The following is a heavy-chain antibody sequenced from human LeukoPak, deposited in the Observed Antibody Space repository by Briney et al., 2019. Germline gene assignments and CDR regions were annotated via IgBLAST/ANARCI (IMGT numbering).Heavy chain of an antibody. Sequence: GGSLRLSCAASGFTFDDYAMHWVRQAPGKGLEWVSGISWNSGSIGYADSVKGRFTISRDNAKNSLFLQMNSLRAEDTAVYYCAREGDGYNSPIDYWGQGTLVTVSS. D-gene: IGHD5-24*01. CDR2: ISWNSGSI. V-gene: IGHV3-9*01. J-gene: IGHJ4*02. CDR1: GFTFDDYA. CDR3: AREGDGYNSPIDY.